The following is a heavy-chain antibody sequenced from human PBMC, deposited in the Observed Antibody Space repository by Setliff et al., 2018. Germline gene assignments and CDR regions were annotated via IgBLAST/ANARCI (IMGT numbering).Heavy chain of an antibody. Sequence: ASVKVSCKVSGGAFSNYGLSWVRQAPGQGLLWMGRIIPILETTNYAQNFQGRVSITADESTRTAYKELSSLTFEDTAVYYCARWNGSGYFYYWGQGTWVTVSS. CDR3: ARWNGSGYFYY. CDR2: IIPILETT. J-gene: IGHJ4*02. CDR1: GGAFSNYG. V-gene: IGHV1-69*11. D-gene: IGHD3-3*01.